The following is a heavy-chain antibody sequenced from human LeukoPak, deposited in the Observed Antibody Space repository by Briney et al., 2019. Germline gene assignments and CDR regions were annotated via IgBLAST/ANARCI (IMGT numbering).Heavy chain of an antibody. CDR2: IYTSGST. Sequence: SQTLSLTCTVSGGSISSGSYYWSWIRQPAGKGLEWIGRIYTSGSTNYNPSLKSRVTISVDTSKNQFSLKLSSVTAADTAVYYCARSADPWDYYMDVWGKGTTVTVSS. CDR1: GGSISSGSYY. V-gene: IGHV4-61*02. J-gene: IGHJ6*03. D-gene: IGHD3-16*01. CDR3: ARSADPWDYYMDV.